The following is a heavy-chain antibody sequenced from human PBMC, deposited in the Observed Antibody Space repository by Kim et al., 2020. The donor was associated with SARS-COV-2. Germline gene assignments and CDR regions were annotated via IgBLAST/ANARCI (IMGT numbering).Heavy chain of an antibody. Sequence: DSVKGRFTSSRDNSKKTLYLQMNSPRAEDTAVYYCVRDGPLESSGSSFEYWGQGTLVPVSS. CDR3: VRDGPLESSGSSFEY. V-gene: IGHV3-30*07. D-gene: IGHD3-22*01. J-gene: IGHJ4*02.